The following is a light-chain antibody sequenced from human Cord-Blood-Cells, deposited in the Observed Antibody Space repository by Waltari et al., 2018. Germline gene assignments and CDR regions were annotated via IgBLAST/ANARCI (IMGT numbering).Light chain of an antibody. V-gene: IGLV2-23*02. J-gene: IGLJ3*02. CDR3: CSYAGSSTWV. CDR1: SSDVGSHNL. CDR2: VVS. Sequence: QSALTQPASVSGSPGQSITISCTGTSSDVGSHNLVSWYQQHHSKAPTLVIYVVSKLPSGVSNRFSGSKSGNTSSLTMFGLQAEDVAGYYCCSYAGSSTWVFGGGTKLTVL.